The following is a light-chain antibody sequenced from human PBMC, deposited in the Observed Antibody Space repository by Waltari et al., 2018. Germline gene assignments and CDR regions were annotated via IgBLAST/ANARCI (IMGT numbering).Light chain of an antibody. CDR2: EVN. Sequence: QAAPTQSPSVSGSAGQSVTISCTGTSSDIGYYNAVSWYQQHPGKAPKVMIYEVNKRPSGVSDRFSGSKSGNTASLTISGLQAEDEADYYCSSYAGSGTFIFGTGTRLTVL. CDR1: SSDIGYYNA. V-gene: IGLV2-23*02. CDR3: SSYAGSGTFI. J-gene: IGLJ1*01.